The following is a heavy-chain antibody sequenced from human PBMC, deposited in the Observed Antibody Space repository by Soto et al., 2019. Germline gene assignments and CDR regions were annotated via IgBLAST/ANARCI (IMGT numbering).Heavy chain of an antibody. D-gene: IGHD3-10*01. CDR3: AREGYYSGSGTYSPPRFYGMDV. V-gene: IGHV1-18*01. CDR2: ISDYNGNT. J-gene: IGHJ6*02. Sequence: QAQLVQSGVEVKKAGASVKVSGKASGYTFSRYGISWARQAPGQGLEWMGWISDYNGNTQYAQKFQGRVFMTTDTATRTAYMELRGLRSDDTAVYFCAREGYYSGSGTYSPPRFYGMDVWGQGTTVTVSS. CDR1: GYTFSRYG.